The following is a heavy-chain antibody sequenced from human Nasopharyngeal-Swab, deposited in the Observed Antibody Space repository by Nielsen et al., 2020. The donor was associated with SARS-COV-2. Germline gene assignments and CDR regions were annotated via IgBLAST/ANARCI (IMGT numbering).Heavy chain of an antibody. CDR1: GGNFRNSG. CDR2: IIPVFGTP. V-gene: IGHV1-69*13. D-gene: IGHD4-17*01. Sequence: SVKVSCKSSGGNFRNSGFSWVRQAPGQGLEWMGGIIPVFGTPLYAQKFQGRVTISADESTTTTYMELSSLRSQDTAVYYCAKVRTNYGMGLNGALDPWGQGTLVTVSS. CDR3: AKVRTNYGMGLNGALDP. J-gene: IGHJ5*02.